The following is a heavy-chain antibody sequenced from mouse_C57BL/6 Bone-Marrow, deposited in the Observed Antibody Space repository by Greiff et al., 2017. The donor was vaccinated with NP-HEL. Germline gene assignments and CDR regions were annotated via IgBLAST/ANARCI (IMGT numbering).Heavy chain of an antibody. V-gene: IGHV10-1*01. D-gene: IGHD1-1*01. J-gene: IGHJ3*01. CDR3: VRPYYGSPFAY. CDR1: GFSFNTYA. CDR2: IRSKSNNYAT. Sequence: EVQGVESGGGLVQPKGSLKLSCAASGFSFNTYAMNWVRQAPGKGLEWVARIRSKSNNYATYYADSVKDRFTISRDDSESMLYLQMNNLKTEDTAMYYCVRPYYGSPFAYWGQGTLVTVSA.